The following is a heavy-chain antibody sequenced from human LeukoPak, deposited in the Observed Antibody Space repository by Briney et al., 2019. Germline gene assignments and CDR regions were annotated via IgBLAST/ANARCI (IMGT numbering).Heavy chain of an antibody. CDR3: ARCKGGSYSGTFSY. CDR1: GFTFSSYS. D-gene: IGHD1-26*01. Sequence: GGSLRLSCAASGFTFSSYSMNWVRQAPGKGLEWVSSISSSSSYIYYADSVKGRFTISRDNAKNSLYLQMNSLRAEDTAVYYCARCKGGSYSGTFSYWGQGTLVTVSS. J-gene: IGHJ4*02. CDR2: ISSSSSYI. V-gene: IGHV3-21*01.